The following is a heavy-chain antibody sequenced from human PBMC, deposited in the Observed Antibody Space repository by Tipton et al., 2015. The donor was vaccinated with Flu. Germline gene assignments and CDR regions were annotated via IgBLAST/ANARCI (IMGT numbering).Heavy chain of an antibody. CDR3: ARGQGNSGWRYFDY. V-gene: IGHV4-4*07. CDR1: GGSISRYY. CDR2: IFTIGGT. Sequence: TLSLTCTVSGGSISRYYWSWIRQPAGKGLEWIGRIFTIGGTNYNPSLQSRVTMSVDTSKNQFSLKLSSVTAADTAVYYCARGQGNSGWRYFDYWGQGTLVTVSS. D-gene: IGHD6-19*01. J-gene: IGHJ4*02.